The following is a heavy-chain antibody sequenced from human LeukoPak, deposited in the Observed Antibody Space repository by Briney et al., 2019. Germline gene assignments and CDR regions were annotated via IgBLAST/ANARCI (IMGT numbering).Heavy chain of an antibody. J-gene: IGHJ3*02. CDR3: ARVPPYGSENYQSAFDI. Sequence: GGSLRLSCAASGFTFSSYAMHWVRQAPGKGLEWVAFIRYDGSNKYYADSVKGRFTISRDNSKNTLYLQMGSLRTEDMAVYFCARVPPYGSENYQSAFDIWGQGTMVTVSS. CDR1: GFTFSSYA. V-gene: IGHV3-30*02. CDR2: IRYDGSNK. D-gene: IGHD3-10*01.